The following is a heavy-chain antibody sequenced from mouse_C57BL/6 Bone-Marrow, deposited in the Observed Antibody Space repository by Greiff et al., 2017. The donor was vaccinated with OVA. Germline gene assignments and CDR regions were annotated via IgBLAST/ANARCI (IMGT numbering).Heavy chain of an antibody. CDR1: GYSFTDYN. CDR2: INPNYGTT. V-gene: IGHV1-39*01. J-gene: IGHJ1*03. Sequence: VQLQQSGPELVKPGASVKISCKASGYSFTDYNMNWVKQSNGKSLEWIGVINPNYGTTNYNQKFKGKATLTVDQSSSTAYMQLNRLTSEDSAVYYCAFYSGSSYRYFDVWGTGTTVTVSS. D-gene: IGHD1-1*01. CDR3: AFYSGSSYRYFDV.